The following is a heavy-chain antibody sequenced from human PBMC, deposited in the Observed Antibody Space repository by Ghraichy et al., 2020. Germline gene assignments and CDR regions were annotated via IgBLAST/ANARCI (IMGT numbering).Heavy chain of an antibody. Sequence: SVKVSCKASGGTFSSYAISWVRQAPGQGLEWMGGIIPIFGTANYAQKFQGRVTITADESTSTAYMELSSLRSEDTAVYYCASPSRYDDEYYYGMDVWGQGTTVTVSS. D-gene: IGHD3-3*01. J-gene: IGHJ6*02. CDR2: IIPIFGTA. CDR1: GGTFSSYA. V-gene: IGHV1-69*13. CDR3: ASPSRYDDEYYYGMDV.